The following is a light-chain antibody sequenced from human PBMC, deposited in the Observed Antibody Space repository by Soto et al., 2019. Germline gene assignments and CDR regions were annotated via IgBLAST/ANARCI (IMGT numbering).Light chain of an antibody. CDR3: NSYTGSSTYV. J-gene: IGLJ1*01. CDR2: EVT. CDR1: RGDVGGYNY. V-gene: IGLV2-14*01. Sequence: QSARTQPASVSGSPGQSITISCTGTRGDVGGYNYVSWYQHHPGKAPKLMIYEVTNRPSGVSNRFSGSKSGNTASLTISGLQAEDEADYYCNSYTGSSTYVFGTGTKLTVL.